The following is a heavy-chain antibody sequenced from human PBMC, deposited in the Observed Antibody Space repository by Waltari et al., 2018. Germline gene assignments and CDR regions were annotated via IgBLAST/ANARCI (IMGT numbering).Heavy chain of an antibody. CDR3: ASDLAGAKDH. CDR2: INEDGSTT. CDR1: GFTSSRYW. J-gene: IGHJ4*02. V-gene: IGHV3-74*01. Sequence: EVLLVEFGGGLVQPGGSLRLSCAASGFTSSRYWIHWVRQVPGKGLAWVSRINEDGSTTDYADSVKGRFTISRDNAKSTLYLQMNSLRAEDTAVYYCASDLAGAKDHWGQGTLVTVSS. D-gene: IGHD1-26*01.